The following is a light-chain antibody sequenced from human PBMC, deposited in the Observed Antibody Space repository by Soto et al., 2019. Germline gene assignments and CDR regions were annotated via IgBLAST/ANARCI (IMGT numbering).Light chain of an antibody. CDR1: SSDVGGYNF. Sequence: QSALTQPPSASGSPGQSVTISGTGDSSDVGGYNFVSWYQHHPGKAPRLMIYDVTQRPSGVPDRFSGSKSGNTASLTVSGLQVDDEAYYYCSSYAGSSIPVAFGGGTKLTVL. CDR3: SSYAGSSIPVA. V-gene: IGLV2-8*01. CDR2: DVT. J-gene: IGLJ2*01.